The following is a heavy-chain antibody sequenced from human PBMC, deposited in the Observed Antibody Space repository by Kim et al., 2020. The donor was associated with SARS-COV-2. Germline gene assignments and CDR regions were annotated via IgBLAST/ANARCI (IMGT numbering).Heavy chain of an antibody. CDR1: GFTFTNYW. Sequence: GGSLRLSCAASGFTFTNYWMHWVRQAPGKGLVWVSRIRPDGSETGYSDSVRGRFTISRDIAKNMLYLQMNSLTAEDTAVYYCTRDARLTIVSPGAFEIWGRGTMVTVSS. V-gene: IGHV3-74*01. CDR3: TRDARLTIVSPGAFEI. CDR2: IRPDGSET. D-gene: IGHD3-10*01. J-gene: IGHJ3*02.